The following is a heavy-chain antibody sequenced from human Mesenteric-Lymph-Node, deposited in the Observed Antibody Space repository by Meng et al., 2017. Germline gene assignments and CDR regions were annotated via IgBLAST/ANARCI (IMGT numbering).Heavy chain of an antibody. CDR3: ARGFKAAHSSPSYGSDGRYYFDY. J-gene: IGHJ4*02. D-gene: IGHD3-10*01. V-gene: IGHV3-23*01. Sequence: GESLKISCAASGFTFSSYAMSWVRQAPGKGLEWVSAISGSGGSTYYADSVKGRFTISRDNSKNTLYLQMNSLRAEDTAVYYCARGFKAAHSSPSYGSDGRYYFDYWGQGTLVTVSS. CDR2: ISGSGGST. CDR1: GFTFSSYA.